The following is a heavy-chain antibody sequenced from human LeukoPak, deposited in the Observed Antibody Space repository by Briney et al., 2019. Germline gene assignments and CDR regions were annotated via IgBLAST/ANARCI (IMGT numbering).Heavy chain of an antibody. J-gene: IGHJ4*02. D-gene: IGHD3-22*01. V-gene: IGHV3-15*01. CDR3: ATDPASYYYDSSGYPFDY. CDR1: GFTFTNAW. CDR2: IKSTTDGGTT. Sequence: GGSLRLSCAASGFTFTNAWMSWVRQAPGKGLEWVGRIKSTTDGGTTDYAAPVKGTFIISRDDSKNTPYLQMNSLKTEDTAVYYCATDPASYYYDSSGYPFDYWGQGTLVTVSS.